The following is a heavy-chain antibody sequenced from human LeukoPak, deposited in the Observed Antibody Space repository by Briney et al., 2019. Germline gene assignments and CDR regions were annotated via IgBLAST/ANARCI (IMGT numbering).Heavy chain of an antibody. CDR1: GYTFTSYD. J-gene: IGHJ4*02. D-gene: IGHD3-16*02. V-gene: IGHV1-8*01. Sequence: GASVKVSCKASGYTFTSYDINWVRQATGQGLEWMGWMNPNSGNTGYAQKFQGRVTMTRSTSISTAYMELSSLRSDDTAVYYCARDYLDDYVWGSYRYPPFFDYWGQGTLVTVSS. CDR3: ARDYLDDYVWGSYRYPPFFDY. CDR2: MNPNSGNT.